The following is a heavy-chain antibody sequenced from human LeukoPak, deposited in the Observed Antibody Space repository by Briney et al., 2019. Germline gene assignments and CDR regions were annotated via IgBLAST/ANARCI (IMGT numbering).Heavy chain of an antibody. D-gene: IGHD6-19*01. CDR2: VSSSSSYI. CDR1: GFAFSSYS. J-gene: IGHJ4*02. Sequence: GGSLRLSCAASASGFAFSSYSMNWVRQAPGKGLEWVSSVSSSSSYIYYADSLKGRFTISRDNAKNSLYLQMNSLRAEDTAVYYCARDPRSSGWYDYWGQGTLVTVSS. V-gene: IGHV3-21*01. CDR3: ARDPRSSGWYDY.